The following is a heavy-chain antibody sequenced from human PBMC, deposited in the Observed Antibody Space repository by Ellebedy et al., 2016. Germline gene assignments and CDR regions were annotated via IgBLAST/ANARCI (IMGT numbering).Heavy chain of an antibody. Sequence: ASVKVSXXVSGYTLTELSMHWVRQAPGKGLEWMGGFDPEDGETIYAQKFQGRVTMTEDTSTDTAYMELSSLRSEDTAVYYCATFRSSGSYPDYWGQGTLVTVSS. V-gene: IGHV1-24*01. CDR2: FDPEDGET. CDR3: ATFRSSGSYPDY. J-gene: IGHJ4*02. CDR1: GYTLTELS. D-gene: IGHD1-26*01.